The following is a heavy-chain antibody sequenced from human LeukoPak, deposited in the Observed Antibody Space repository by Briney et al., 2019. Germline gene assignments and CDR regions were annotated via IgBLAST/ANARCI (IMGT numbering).Heavy chain of an antibody. D-gene: IGHD4-17*01. J-gene: IGHJ4*02. CDR3: ARVRNGDLLFDY. CDR1: GGSISSGSYY. V-gene: IGHV4-61*01. Sequence: PSETLSLTCTVSGGSISSGSYYWSWIRQPPGKGLEWIGYIYYSGSTNYNPSLKSRVTISVDTSKNQFSLKLSSVTAADTAVYYCARVRNGDLLFDYWGQGTLVTVSS. CDR2: IYYSGST.